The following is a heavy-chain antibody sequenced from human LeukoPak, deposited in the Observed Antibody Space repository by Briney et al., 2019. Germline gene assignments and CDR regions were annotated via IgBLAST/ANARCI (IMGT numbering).Heavy chain of an antibody. D-gene: IGHD3-3*01. CDR2: IKHDGSEK. CDR3: ANEKRLRTSCYYLYYFEY. CDR1: GFIFTGYF. J-gene: IGHJ4*02. Sequence: GGSLRLSCAASGFIFTGYFMSWVRQAPGKGLEWVASIKHDGSEKYYVDSVRGRFTISRDNTKNLLYLQMSSLRAEDTAVYYGANEKRLRTSCYYLYYFEYWGQGTLVTFSS. V-gene: IGHV3-7*01.